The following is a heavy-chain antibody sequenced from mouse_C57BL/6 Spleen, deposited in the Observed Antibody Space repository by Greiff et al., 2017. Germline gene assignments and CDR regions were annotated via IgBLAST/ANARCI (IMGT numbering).Heavy chain of an antibody. V-gene: IGHV5-6*01. Sequence: DVQLVESGGDLVKPGGSLKLSCAASGFTFSSYGMSWVRQTPDKRLEWVATISSGGSYTYYPDNVKGRFTISRDNAKNPLYLQMSSLKSEDTAMYYCERQGITTVVATKDYYAMDYWGQGTSVTVSS. CDR3: ERQGITTVVATKDYYAMDY. J-gene: IGHJ4*01. D-gene: IGHD1-1*01. CDR2: ISSGGSYT. CDR1: GFTFSSYG.